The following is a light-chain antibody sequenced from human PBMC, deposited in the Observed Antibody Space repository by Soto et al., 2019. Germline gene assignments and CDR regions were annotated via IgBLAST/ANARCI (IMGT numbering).Light chain of an antibody. CDR1: QSVRSTY. CDR3: QQRSNWPRT. V-gene: IGKV3-11*01. J-gene: IGKJ1*01. Sequence: DIVLTQSPGTLSLSPWERATLSCRASQSVRSTYLGWYQHKRGQAPRLLIYDVSNRATGIPARFSGSGSGTDFTLTISSLEPEDFAVYYCQQRSNWPRTFGQGTKVDIK. CDR2: DVS.